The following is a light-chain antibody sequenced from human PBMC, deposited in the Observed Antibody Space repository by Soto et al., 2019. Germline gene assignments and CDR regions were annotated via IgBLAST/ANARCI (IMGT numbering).Light chain of an antibody. CDR3: QQYNNAYT. CDR1: QSVSSN. CDR2: GAS. Sequence: EIVMTQSPATLSASPGERATLSCRASQSVSSNLAWYQQIPGQAPRLLIYGASTRATGIPARFSGSGSGTEFTLTISSLQSEEFAVYYCQQYNNAYTFGQGTKLEIK. V-gene: IGKV3-15*01. J-gene: IGKJ2*01.